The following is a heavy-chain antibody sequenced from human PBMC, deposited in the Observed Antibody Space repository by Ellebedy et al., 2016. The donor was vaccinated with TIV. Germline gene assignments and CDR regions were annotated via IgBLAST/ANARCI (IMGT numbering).Heavy chain of an antibody. Sequence: GESLKISXAASGFTFSSYWMSWVRQAPGKGLEWVANIKQGGSEKYYVDSVKGRFTISRDDAKKSLYLQMNSLRADDTAVYYCARDRYGDYYFDYWGQGTLVTVSS. CDR2: IKQGGSEK. D-gene: IGHD4-17*01. CDR3: ARDRYGDYYFDY. V-gene: IGHV3-7*01. CDR1: GFTFSSYW. J-gene: IGHJ4*02.